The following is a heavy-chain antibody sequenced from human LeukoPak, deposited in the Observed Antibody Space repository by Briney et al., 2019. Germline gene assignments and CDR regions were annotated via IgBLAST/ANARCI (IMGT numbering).Heavy chain of an antibody. J-gene: IGHJ4*02. Sequence: ASVRVSCKASGYTFTSYYMHWVRQAPGQGLEWMGVINPSGGSTSYAQKFQGRVTITRDTSTSTVYMELSSLRSEDTAVYYCARAGRSSGSIDYWGQGTLVTVSS. CDR1: GYTFTSYY. D-gene: IGHD3-22*01. V-gene: IGHV1-46*01. CDR3: ARAGRSSGSIDY. CDR2: INPSGGST.